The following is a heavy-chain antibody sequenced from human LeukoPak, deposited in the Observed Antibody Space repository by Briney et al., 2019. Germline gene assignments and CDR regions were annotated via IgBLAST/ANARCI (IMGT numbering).Heavy chain of an antibody. Sequence: AGGSLRLSCAASGFTFSSYSIHWVRQAPGKGLEWVAVISYDGSNKYYADSVKGRFTIDRDNSKNTVYLQMNSLRPDDTAIYFCARQEARNYYYEGLDYWGQGNLVTVSS. V-gene: IGHV3-30*03. D-gene: IGHD3-22*01. CDR2: ISYDGSNK. CDR1: GFTFSSYS. J-gene: IGHJ4*02. CDR3: ARQEARNYYYEGLDY.